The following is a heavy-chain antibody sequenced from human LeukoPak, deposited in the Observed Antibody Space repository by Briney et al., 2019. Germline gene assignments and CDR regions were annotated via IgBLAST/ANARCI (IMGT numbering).Heavy chain of an antibody. Sequence: GGSLRLSCAASGFTFSDYYMSWIRQAPGKGLEWVSYISSSGSTIYYADSVKGRFTISRDNAKNSLYLQMNSLRAEATAVYYCAGIGWHSSSFFLGDAFDIWGQGTMVTVSS. CDR3: AGIGWHSSSFFLGDAFDI. J-gene: IGHJ3*02. V-gene: IGHV3-11*01. CDR1: GFTFSDYY. D-gene: IGHD6-13*01. CDR2: ISSSGSTI.